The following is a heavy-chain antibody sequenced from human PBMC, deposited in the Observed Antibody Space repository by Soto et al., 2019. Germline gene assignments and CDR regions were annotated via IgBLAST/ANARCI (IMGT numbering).Heavy chain of an antibody. Sequence: EVQLLESGGGLVQPGGSLRLSCAASGFTFSSYAMSWVRQAPGKGLEWVSAISGSGGSTYYADSVKGRFTISRDNSKNTLYLQRNSMRAEDTAVYYCAKDLLGIAAAGPSPYYWGQGTLVTVSS. CDR3: AKDLLGIAAAGPSPYY. CDR1: GFTFSSYA. CDR2: ISGSGGST. V-gene: IGHV3-23*01. J-gene: IGHJ4*02. D-gene: IGHD6-13*01.